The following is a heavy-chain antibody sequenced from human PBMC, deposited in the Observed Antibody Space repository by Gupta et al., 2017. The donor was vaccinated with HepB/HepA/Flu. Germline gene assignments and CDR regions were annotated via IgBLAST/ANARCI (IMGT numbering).Heavy chain of an antibody. CDR3: AWKYYYYMAV. CDR1: GFPFSSAD. V-gene: IGHV3-23*01. Sequence: EVQVLESGGDLVQPGGSLRLSCAASGFPFSSADMAWARQGPGRGLEWVSVISGDGFATYYADSVKGRFTISRDNSKNTLYLQMSRQRVEDTAVYYCAWKYYYYMAVWGKGTTVAVSS. J-gene: IGHJ6*03. D-gene: IGHD1-1*01. CDR2: ISGDGFAT.